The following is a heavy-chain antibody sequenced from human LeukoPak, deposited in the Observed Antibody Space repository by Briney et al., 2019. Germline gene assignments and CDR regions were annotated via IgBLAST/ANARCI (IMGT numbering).Heavy chain of an antibody. D-gene: IGHD4-17*01. Sequence: GGSLRLSCAASGFTFDDYAMHWVRQAPGKGLGWVSGISWNSGSIGYADSVKGRFTISRDNAKNSLYLQMNSLRAEDTALYYCAKDHTATFAFDIWGQGTMVTLSS. CDR1: GFTFDDYA. V-gene: IGHV3-9*01. CDR2: ISWNSGSI. J-gene: IGHJ3*02. CDR3: AKDHTATFAFDI.